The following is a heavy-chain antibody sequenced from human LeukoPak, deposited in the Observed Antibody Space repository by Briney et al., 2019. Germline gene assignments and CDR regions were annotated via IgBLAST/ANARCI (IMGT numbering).Heavy chain of an antibody. CDR3: AREYHDYVWGTYRYTTWYFDL. CDR1: GFSVSSNY. D-gene: IGHD3-16*02. J-gene: IGHJ2*01. CDR2: IYSGGTT. Sequence: PGGSLRLSCAASGFSVSSNYMGWVRQAPGKGLEWVSGIYSGGTTYYADSVKGRFTISRDTSKNTLYLQMNSLRAEDTAVYYCAREYHDYVWGTYRYTTWYFDLWGRGTLVTVSS. V-gene: IGHV3-66*01.